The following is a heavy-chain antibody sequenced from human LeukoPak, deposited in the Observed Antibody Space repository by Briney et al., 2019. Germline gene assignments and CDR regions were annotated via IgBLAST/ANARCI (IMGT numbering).Heavy chain of an antibody. D-gene: IGHD3-10*01. Sequence: SETLSLTCTVSGGSISSYYWSWIRQPAGKGLEWIGRIYTRGCTNYNPSLKSRVTMSVDTSKNQFSLRLSSVTAADTAVYYCARVEEGYGSGRRENYYYYYMDVWGKGTTVTISS. V-gene: IGHV4-4*07. CDR2: IYTRGCT. CDR3: ARVEEGYGSGRRENYYYYYMDV. CDR1: GGSISSYY. J-gene: IGHJ6*03.